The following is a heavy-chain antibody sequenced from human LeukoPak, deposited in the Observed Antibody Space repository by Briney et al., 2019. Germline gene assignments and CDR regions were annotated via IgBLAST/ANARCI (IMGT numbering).Heavy chain of an antibody. J-gene: IGHJ4*02. Sequence: GGSLRLSCAASGFTFNTYSINWVRQAPGKGLEWVSSISSSSSYIYYADSVKSRFTISRDNAKNSLYLQMDSLRAEDTAVYYCARERGAGLSSSWVDYWGQGTLVTVSS. D-gene: IGHD6-13*01. CDR3: ARERGAGLSSSWVDY. CDR2: ISSSSSYI. CDR1: GFTFNTYS. V-gene: IGHV3-21*01.